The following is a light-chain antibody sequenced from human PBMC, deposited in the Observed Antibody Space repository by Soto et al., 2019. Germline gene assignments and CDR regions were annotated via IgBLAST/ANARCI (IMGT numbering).Light chain of an antibody. CDR2: NNN. CDR1: SSNIGSGT. Sequence: QSVLTQPPSASGTPGQRVTISCSGSSSNIGSGTVNWYQQLPGTAPKLLIYNNNQWPSGVPDRFSGSKSDTSASLAISGLRSEDEADYYCASWDDSLNGLYVFGTGTKLTVL. V-gene: IGLV1-44*01. J-gene: IGLJ1*01. CDR3: ASWDDSLNGLYV.